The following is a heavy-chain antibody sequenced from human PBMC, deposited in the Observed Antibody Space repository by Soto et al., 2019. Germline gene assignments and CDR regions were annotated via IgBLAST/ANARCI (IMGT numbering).Heavy chain of an antibody. CDR2: ITGSGDTT. J-gene: IGHJ5*02. CDR1: GFTFSSYA. V-gene: IGHV3-23*01. CDR3: AKQYNWNPDDP. Sequence: GSLRLSCAASGFTFSSYAMTWVRQAPGKGLEWVSSITGSGDTTYYADSVKGRFTIPRDNSKNTLSLQMSSLRAEDTAVYFCAKQYNWNPDDPWGQGTLVTVSS. D-gene: IGHD1-20*01.